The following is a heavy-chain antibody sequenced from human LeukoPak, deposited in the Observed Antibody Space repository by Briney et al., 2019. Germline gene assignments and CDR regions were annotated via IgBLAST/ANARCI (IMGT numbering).Heavy chain of an antibody. J-gene: IGHJ4*02. Sequence: PGGSLRLSCAASGFTFSSYAMHWVRQAPGKGLEWAAVISYDGSNKYYADSVKGRFTISRDNSKNTLYLQMNSLRAEDTAVYYCARDSSDYDSSGYYSYFDYWGQGTLVTVSS. CDR2: ISYDGSNK. V-gene: IGHV3-30*04. D-gene: IGHD3-22*01. CDR1: GFTFSSYA. CDR3: ARDSSDYDSSGYYSYFDY.